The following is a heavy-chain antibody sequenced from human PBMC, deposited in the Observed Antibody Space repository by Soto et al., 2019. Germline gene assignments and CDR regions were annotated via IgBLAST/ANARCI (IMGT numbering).Heavy chain of an antibody. D-gene: IGHD6-13*01. CDR2: IYYSGST. CDR1: GGSISSYY. Sequence: QVQLQESGPGLVKPSETLSLTCTVSGGSISSYYWSWIRQPPGKGLEWIGYIYYSGSTNYNPSLKSRVTISVDTSKNQFSLKLGSVTAADTAVYYCARLVAAAGTDYWGQGTLVTVSS. V-gene: IGHV4-59*08. CDR3: ARLVAAAGTDY. J-gene: IGHJ4*02.